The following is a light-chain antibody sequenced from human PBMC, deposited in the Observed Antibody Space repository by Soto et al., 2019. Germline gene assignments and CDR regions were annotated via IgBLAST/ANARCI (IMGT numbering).Light chain of an antibody. J-gene: IGLJ2*01. CDR1: SSDVGRYNL. CDR3: CSYAGSSTFRVV. V-gene: IGLV2-23*03. Sequence: QSVLTQPASVSGSPGQSITISCTGTSSDVGRYNLVSWYQQHPGKATKLMIYEGSKRPSGVSNRFSGSKSGNTASLTISGLQAEDEADYYCCSYAGSSTFRVVFGGGTKLTVL. CDR2: EGS.